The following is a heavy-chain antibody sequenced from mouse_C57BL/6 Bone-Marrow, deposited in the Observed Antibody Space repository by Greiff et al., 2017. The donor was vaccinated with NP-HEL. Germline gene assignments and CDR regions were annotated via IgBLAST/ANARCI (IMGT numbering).Heavy chain of an antibody. CDR3: TRSYDYEEDYFDY. Sequence: VQLQQSGAELVRPGASVTLSCKASGYTFTDYEMHWVKQTPVHGLEWIGAIDPETGGTAYNQKFKGKAILTADKSSSTAYMELRSLTSEDSAVYYCTRSYDYEEDYFDYWGQGTTLTVSS. CDR1: GYTFTDYE. V-gene: IGHV1-15*01. D-gene: IGHD2-4*01. J-gene: IGHJ2*01. CDR2: IDPETGGT.